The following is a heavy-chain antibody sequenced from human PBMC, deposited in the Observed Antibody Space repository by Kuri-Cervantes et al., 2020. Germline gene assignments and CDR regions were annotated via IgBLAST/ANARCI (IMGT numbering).Heavy chain of an antibody. CDR3: ARVDWGKFDY. D-gene: IGHD3/OR15-3a*01. Sequence: LSLTCAASGFSFDTYFMAWVRQAPGKGLEWVANINPPGGAKYYVDSLKGRFTISRDNAKNSLYLEMNSLRAEDTGVYYCARVDWGKFDYWGQGTLVTVSS. V-gene: IGHV3-7*01. CDR2: INPPGGAK. J-gene: IGHJ4*02. CDR1: GFSFDTYF.